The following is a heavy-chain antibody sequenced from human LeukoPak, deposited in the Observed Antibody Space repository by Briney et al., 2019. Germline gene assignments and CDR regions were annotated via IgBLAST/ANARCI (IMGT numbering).Heavy chain of an antibody. J-gene: IGHJ4*02. D-gene: IGHD4-23*01. V-gene: IGHV4-31*03. CDR2: IYYSGST. Sequence: SQTLSPTCTVSGGSISSGGYYWSWIRQHPGKGLEWIGYIYYSGSTYYNPSLKSRVTISVDTSKNQFSLKLSSVTAADTAVYYCASLRTSSQPTYGGNSWGNYWGQGTLVTVSS. CDR3: ASLRTSSQPTYGGNSWGNY. CDR1: GGSISSGGYY.